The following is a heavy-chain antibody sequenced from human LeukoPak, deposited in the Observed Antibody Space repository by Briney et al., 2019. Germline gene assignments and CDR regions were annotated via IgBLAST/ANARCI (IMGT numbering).Heavy chain of an antibody. CDR2: FSGSGGIT. Sequence: PGGSLILSCAASGFTLSSHGMSWVRQAPGKGLEWVSAFSGSGGITYYADSEKGRVTIPRDNSKNTLDLQMNILRAEDTAVCYCAKGSRTRTAVAGIYFDYWGKGTLVTVS. V-gene: IGHV3-23*01. D-gene: IGHD6-19*01. J-gene: IGHJ4*02. CDR1: GFTLSSHG. CDR3: AKGSRTRTAVAGIYFDY.